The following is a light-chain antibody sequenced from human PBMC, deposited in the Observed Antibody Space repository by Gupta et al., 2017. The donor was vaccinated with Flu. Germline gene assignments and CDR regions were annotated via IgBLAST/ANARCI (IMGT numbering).Light chain of an antibody. V-gene: IGKV3-20*01. CDR3: QQYGSHFT. Sequence: EIVLTQSPGTLSLSPGERATLSCRASQSVSSSYLAWYQQKPGQAPRLLIYGASSRATGIPDRFSGSGSGTDFTLTSSRLEPEDFAVYYWQQYGSHFTFGHGTKVDIK. J-gene: IGKJ3*01. CDR2: GAS. CDR1: QSVSSSY.